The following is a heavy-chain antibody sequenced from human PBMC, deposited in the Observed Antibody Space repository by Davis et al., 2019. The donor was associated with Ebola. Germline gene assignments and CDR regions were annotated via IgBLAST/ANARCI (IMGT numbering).Heavy chain of an antibody. CDR1: GFTFSSYA. CDR2: IRSKANSYAT. J-gene: IGHJ4*02. CDR3: TGTAMGRIDY. D-gene: IGHD5-18*01. V-gene: IGHV3-73*01. Sequence: GGSLRLSCAASGFTFSSYAMHWVRQASGKGLEWVGRIRSKANSYATAYAASVKGRFTISRDDSKNTAYLQMNSLKTEDTAVYYCTGTAMGRIDYWGQGTLVTVSS.